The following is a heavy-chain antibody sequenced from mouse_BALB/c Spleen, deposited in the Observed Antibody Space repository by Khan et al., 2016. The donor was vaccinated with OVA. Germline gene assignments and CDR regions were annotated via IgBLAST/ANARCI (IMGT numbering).Heavy chain of an antibody. CDR1: GFTLTNYW. J-gene: IGHJ2*01. CDR3: ARLEDI. Sequence: QVQLQQSGPGLVAPSQTLSITCTASGFTLTNYWVHWVRQPPGKGLEWLGVIWAGGSSNYNSPLMYKMSTCKDNYKSQVFVKMNSLQTDDTAMYYCARLEDIWGQGTTLTGSS. V-gene: IGHV2-9*02. CDR2: IWAGGSS. D-gene: IGHD1-3*01.